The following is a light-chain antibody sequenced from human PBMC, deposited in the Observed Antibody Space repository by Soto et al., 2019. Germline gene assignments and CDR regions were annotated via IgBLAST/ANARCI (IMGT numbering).Light chain of an antibody. CDR1: SSDVGGYNY. V-gene: IGLV2-11*01. J-gene: IGLJ1*01. CDR2: DVS. CDR3: CSFAGSYTVV. Sequence: QSALTQPRSVSGSPGQSVTISCTGTSSDVGGYNYVSWYQQHPGKAPKVMIYDVSKRPSGVPDRFSGSRSANTASLTISGLQAEDEADYYCCSFAGSYTVVFGTGTKLTVL.